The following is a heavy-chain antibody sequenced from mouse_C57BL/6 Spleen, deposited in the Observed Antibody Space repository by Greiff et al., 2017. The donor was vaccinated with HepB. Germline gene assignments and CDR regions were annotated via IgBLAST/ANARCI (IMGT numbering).Heavy chain of an antibody. CDR2: IYPGSGST. V-gene: IGHV1-55*01. J-gene: IGHJ2*01. Sequence: QVQLQQPGAELVKPGASVKMSCKASGYTFTSYWITWVKQRPGQGLEWIGDIYPGSGSTNYNEKFKSKATLTVDKSSSTAYMQLSSLTSEDSAVYYCAREGKDKRDYWGKGTTLTVST. CDR3: AREGKDKRDY. CDR1: GYTFTSYW.